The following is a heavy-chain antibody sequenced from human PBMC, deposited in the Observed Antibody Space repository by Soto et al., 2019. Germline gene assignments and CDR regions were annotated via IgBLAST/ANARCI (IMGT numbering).Heavy chain of an antibody. J-gene: IGHJ5*02. CDR1: GGFISSYY. V-gene: IGHV4-59*08. Sequence: QVQLQESGPGLVKPSETLSLTCTVSGGFISSYYWSWIRQPPGKGLEWIGYIYYSGSTNYNPSLKSRVTLSVDTSKNQFSLKLSSVTAADTAMYYCARRSSSKGRTGGWPWTAWFDPWGQGTLVTVSS. CDR2: IYYSGST. CDR3: ARRSSSKGRTGGWPWTAWFDP. D-gene: IGHD6-13*01.